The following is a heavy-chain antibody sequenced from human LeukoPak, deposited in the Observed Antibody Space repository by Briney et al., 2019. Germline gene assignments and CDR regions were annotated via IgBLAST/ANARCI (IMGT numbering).Heavy chain of an antibody. V-gene: IGHV3-30*02. CDR3: AKALGGYYYFDF. D-gene: IGHD2-21*02. Sequence: PGGSLRLSCAASGFTFSTYGMHWVRQAPGKGLEWVAFIRYDADNKYCADSVRGRFTISRDNSKNTLFLQMNSLRAEDTAVYYCAKALGGYYYFDFWGQGTLVTVSS. CDR2: IRYDADNK. CDR1: GFTFSTYG. J-gene: IGHJ4*02.